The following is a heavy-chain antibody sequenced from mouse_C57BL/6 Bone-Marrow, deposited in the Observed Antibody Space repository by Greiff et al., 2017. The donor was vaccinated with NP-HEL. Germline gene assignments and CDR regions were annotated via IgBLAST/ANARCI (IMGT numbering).Heavy chain of an antibody. CDR1: GFTFSAYG. J-gene: IGHJ2*01. V-gene: IGHV5-17*01. Sequence: EVQLVESGGGLVKPGGSLKLSCAASGFTFSAYGMHWVRQAPEQGLEWVAYISSGSSTIYYADTVKGRFTISRDNAKNTLFLQMTSLRSEDTAMYYCARGDLDYWGQGTTLTVAS. CDR2: ISSGSSTI. CDR3: ARGDLDY.